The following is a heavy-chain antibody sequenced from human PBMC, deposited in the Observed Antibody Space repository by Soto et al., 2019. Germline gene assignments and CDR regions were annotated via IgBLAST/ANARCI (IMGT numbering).Heavy chain of an antibody. D-gene: IGHD7-27*01. CDR2: MYPGGDI. Sequence: VRLVESGGGLTQPGGSLRLSCLVSGFAVTTNYMGWVRQAPGRGLEWVAVMYPGGDIHYSDSVKGRFTISRDTSENTLSLRLSSLTGEDTAVYFCVSRIPAWVFDSWGQGTLVTVSP. CDR3: VSRIPAWVFDS. J-gene: IGHJ4*01. V-gene: IGHV3-53*01. CDR1: GFAVTTNY.